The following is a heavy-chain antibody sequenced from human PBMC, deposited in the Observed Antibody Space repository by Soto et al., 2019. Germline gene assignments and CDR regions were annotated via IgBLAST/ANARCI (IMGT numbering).Heavy chain of an antibody. CDR1: GFTFSSYA. V-gene: IGHV3-23*01. Sequence: GGSLRLSCAASGFTFSSYAMSWVRQAPGKGLEWVSAISGSGGSTYYADSVKGRFTTSGDNSKNTLYLQMNSLRAEDTAVYYCAKDSEHIVVVTAILRAFDIWGQGTMVTVSS. D-gene: IGHD2-21*02. CDR2: ISGSGGST. J-gene: IGHJ3*02. CDR3: AKDSEHIVVVTAILRAFDI.